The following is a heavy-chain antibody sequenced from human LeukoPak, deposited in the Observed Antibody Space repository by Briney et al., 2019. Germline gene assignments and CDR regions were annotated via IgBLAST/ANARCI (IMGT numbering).Heavy chain of an antibody. J-gene: IGHJ4*02. CDR2: ISGSGSST. CDR1: GFTFRVYA. D-gene: IGHD2-2*02. V-gene: IGHV3-23*01. Sequence: GGSLRLSCAASGFTFRVYAMTWVRQAPGKGLEWVSGISGSGSSTYSADSVKGRFTISRDNSKNTLYLQMNSLRAEDTAVYYCATWDCSSTSCYSDFDYWGQGTLVTVSS. CDR3: ATWDCSSTSCYSDFDY.